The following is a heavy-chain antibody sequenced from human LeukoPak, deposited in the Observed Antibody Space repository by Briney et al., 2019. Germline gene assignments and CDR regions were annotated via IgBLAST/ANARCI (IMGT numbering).Heavy chain of an antibody. CDR2: FDPEDGET. CDR3: ATDGVYYYDSSGYYLGPFDY. J-gene: IGHJ4*02. Sequence: ASVKVSCKVSGYTLTELSMHWVRQAPGKGLEWMGGFDPEDGETIYAQKFQGRVTMTEDTSTDTAYMELSSLRSEDTAVYHCATDGVYYYDSSGYYLGPFDYWGQGTLVTVSS. V-gene: IGHV1-24*01. D-gene: IGHD3-22*01. CDR1: GYTLTELS.